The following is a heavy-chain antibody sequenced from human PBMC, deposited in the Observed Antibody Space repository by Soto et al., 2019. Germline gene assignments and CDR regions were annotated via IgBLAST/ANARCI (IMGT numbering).Heavy chain of an antibody. CDR2: ISFNGDVT. D-gene: IGHD2-8*01. CDR3: ARENGHPGHNYAMDV. J-gene: IGHJ6*02. V-gene: IGHV3-11*01. CDR1: GFSFSAYY. Sequence: GGSLRLSCAASGFSFSAYYMSWIRQAPGKGLEWVSYISFNGDVTRYSDSVEGRFTVSRDNAKKSLYLQMNSLRVEDTAVYYCARENGHPGHNYAMDVWGQGTTVTVSS.